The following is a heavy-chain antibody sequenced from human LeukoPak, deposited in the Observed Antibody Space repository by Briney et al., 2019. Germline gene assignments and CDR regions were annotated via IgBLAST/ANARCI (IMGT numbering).Heavy chain of an antibody. CDR2: IRYDGSNK. CDR3: AKVYEYGDNDWFDS. CDR1: GFTFSSYG. V-gene: IGHV3-30*02. J-gene: IGHJ5*01. Sequence: GGSLRLSCGASGFTFSSYGMHWVRQAPDKGLEWVAFIRYDGSNKNYADSVKVRFTISRDNSKNTLYLQMSSLRAEDTAVYYCAKVYEYGDNDWFDSWGQGTLVTVSS. D-gene: IGHD4-17*01.